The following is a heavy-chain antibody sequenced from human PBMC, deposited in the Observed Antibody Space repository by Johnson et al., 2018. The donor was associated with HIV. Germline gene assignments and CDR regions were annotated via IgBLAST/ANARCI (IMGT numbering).Heavy chain of an antibody. Sequence: QVQLVESGGGVVQPGGSLRLSCAASGFIFRNYGMHWVRQAPGNGLEWVAFIRFDGSSKYYADSVKGRFTISRDNSTNTLYLQMNSLRAEDTAVYYCARIRSGLKPGDAFDIWGQGTMVTVSS. J-gene: IGHJ3*02. CDR2: IRFDGSSK. D-gene: IGHD3-3*01. V-gene: IGHV3-30*02. CDR3: ARIRSGLKPGDAFDI. CDR1: GFIFRNYG.